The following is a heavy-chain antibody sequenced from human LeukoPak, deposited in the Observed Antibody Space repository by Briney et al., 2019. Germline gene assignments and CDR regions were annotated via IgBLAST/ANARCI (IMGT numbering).Heavy chain of an antibody. Sequence: GGSLRLSCAASGFTFSTYYMSWVRQAPGTGLEWVANIKQDGSEKYYVDSVKGRFTISRDNSKNTLYLQMNSLRAEDTAVYYCARRAGAYSHPYDYWGQGTLVTVSS. CDR3: ARRAGAYSHPYDY. J-gene: IGHJ4*02. V-gene: IGHV3-7*03. CDR1: GFTFSTYY. D-gene: IGHD4/OR15-4a*01. CDR2: IKQDGSEK.